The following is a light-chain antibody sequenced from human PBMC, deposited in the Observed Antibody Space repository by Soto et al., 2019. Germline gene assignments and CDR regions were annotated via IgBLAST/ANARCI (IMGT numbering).Light chain of an antibody. J-gene: IGKJ1*01. CDR2: KAS. Sequence: DTQMTQSPSTLSASVGDRVTITCRASQSLSSWLAWYQQKPGKAPKLLVYKASSLKTGVPTRFSGSESGTEFSLTISSLQPDYFATYYCQQYNTYPWTFGQGTKVEFK. CDR1: QSLSSW. CDR3: QQYNTYPWT. V-gene: IGKV1-5*03.